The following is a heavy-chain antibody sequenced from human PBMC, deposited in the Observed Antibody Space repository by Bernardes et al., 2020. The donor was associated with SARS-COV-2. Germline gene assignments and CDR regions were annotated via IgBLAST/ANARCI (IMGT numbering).Heavy chain of an antibody. Sequence: GGSLRLSCAASGFSFGDYYMTWIRQAPGMGLEWVSFITGTSSYPNYADSVKGRFTISRDNAKNSLYLQMNSLRAEDTAVYYCATASMGNYYDSRGMDVWGQGTTVTVSS. V-gene: IGHV3-11*06. CDR1: GFSFGDYY. CDR3: ATASMGNYYDSRGMDV. D-gene: IGHD3-22*01. J-gene: IGHJ6*02. CDR2: ITGTSSYP.